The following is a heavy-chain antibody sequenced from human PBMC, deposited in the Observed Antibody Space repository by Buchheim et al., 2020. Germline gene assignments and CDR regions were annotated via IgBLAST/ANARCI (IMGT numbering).Heavy chain of an antibody. J-gene: IGHJ4*02. Sequence: QVQLQQWGAGLLKPSETLSLTCAVYGGSFSGYYWSWIRQPPGKGLEWIGEINHSGSTNYNPSLKSRVTISVDTSKNPLSLKLSSVTAADTAVYYCARDLLDSSGYSSDYWGQGTL. CDR2: INHSGST. V-gene: IGHV4-34*01. CDR3: ARDLLDSSGYSSDY. CDR1: GGSFSGYY. D-gene: IGHD3-22*01.